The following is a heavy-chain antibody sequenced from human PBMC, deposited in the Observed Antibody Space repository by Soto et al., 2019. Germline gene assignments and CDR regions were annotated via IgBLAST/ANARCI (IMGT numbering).Heavy chain of an antibody. Sequence: QVQLVQSGAEVKKPGSSVKVSCTASGGTFSSYAISWVRQAPGQGLEWMGGIIPIFGTANYAQKFQGRVTITADESTSTAYMELSSLRSEDTAVYYCARGQIPTVMRSHLYYGMDVWGQGTTVTVSS. CDR3: ARGQIPTVMRSHLYYGMDV. V-gene: IGHV1-69*01. CDR2: IIPIFGTA. D-gene: IGHD4-17*01. CDR1: GGTFSSYA. J-gene: IGHJ6*02.